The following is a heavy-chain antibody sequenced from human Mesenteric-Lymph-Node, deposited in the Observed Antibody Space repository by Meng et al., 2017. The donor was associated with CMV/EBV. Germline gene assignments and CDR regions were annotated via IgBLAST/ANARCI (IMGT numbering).Heavy chain of an antibody. V-gene: IGHV1-2*02. CDR2: INPNSGVT. CDR3: AKAAGLVVATWSLGNS. CDR1: GYTFTDYY. D-gene: IGHD5-12*01. J-gene: IGHJ4*02. Sequence: ASVKVSCKGFGYTFTDYYIYWVRLAPGQGLEWMGWINPNSGVTNYAQKFQGRVTMTRDTSISTAYMELSRLTSDDTAVYYCAKAAGLVVATWSLGNSWGQGTLVTVSS.